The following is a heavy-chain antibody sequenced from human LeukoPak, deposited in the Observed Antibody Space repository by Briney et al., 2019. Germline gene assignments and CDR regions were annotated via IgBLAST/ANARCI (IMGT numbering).Heavy chain of an antibody. CDR2: ISGSGGST. Sequence: PGGSLRLSCGASGVTFSSYAMSWVRQAPGEGLEGVSAISGSGGSTYYADSVKGRFTTSRDNAKNSRCLHISTLRAEDTAFYYCSKLLRDATIYDFWGHRALVTVSS. CDR1: GVTFSSYA. J-gene: IGHJ4*01. CDR3: SKLLRDATIYDF. D-gene: IGHD5-24*01. V-gene: IGHV3-23*01.